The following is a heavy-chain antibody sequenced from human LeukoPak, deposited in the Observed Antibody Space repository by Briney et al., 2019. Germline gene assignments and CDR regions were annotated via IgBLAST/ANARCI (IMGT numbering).Heavy chain of an antibody. CDR2: MYHSGST. D-gene: IGHD2-2*01. CDR3: ARWSSSSSWHKWFDT. V-gene: IGHV4-38-2*01. CDR1: GYSIRNGYY. J-gene: IGHJ5*02. Sequence: PSETLSLTCAVSGYSIRNGYYWGWIRQPPGKGLEWIGTMYHSGSTYYNPSLKSRVTISVDTSKNDFSLKLSSVTAADTAVYYCARWSSSSSWHKWFDTWGQGTLVTVSS.